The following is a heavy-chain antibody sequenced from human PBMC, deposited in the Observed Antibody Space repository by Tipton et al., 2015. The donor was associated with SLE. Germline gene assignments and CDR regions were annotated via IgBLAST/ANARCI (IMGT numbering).Heavy chain of an antibody. CDR1: GGSFSGYY. Sequence: TLSLTCAVYGGSFSGYYWSWIRPPPGKGLEWIGEINHSGSTNYNPSLKSRVTISVDTSKNQFSLKLSSVTAADPAVYYCAIHTGIVGATPFVQWGQGVLVPVSS. D-gene: IGHD1-26*01. J-gene: IGHJ4*02. CDR3: AIHTGIVGATPFVQ. V-gene: IGHV4-34*01. CDR2: INHSGST.